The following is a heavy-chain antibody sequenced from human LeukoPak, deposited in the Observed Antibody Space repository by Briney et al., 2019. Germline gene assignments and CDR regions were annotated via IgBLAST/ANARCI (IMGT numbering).Heavy chain of an antibody. V-gene: IGHV3-23*01. CDR1: GFTFSTYA. J-gene: IGHJ4*02. D-gene: IGHD3-3*01. Sequence: GGSLRLSCAASGFTFSTYAMSWVRQAPGKGLKWVSSIKGSGDAHYTDSVKGRFTISRDNSKNTLYLQMNSLRAEDTAVYYCAKDLDEDYWGQGTLVTVSS. CDR3: AKDLDEDY. CDR2: IKGSGDA.